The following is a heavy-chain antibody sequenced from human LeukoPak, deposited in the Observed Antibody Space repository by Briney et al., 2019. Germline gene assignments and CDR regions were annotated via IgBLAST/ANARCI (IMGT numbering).Heavy chain of an antibody. CDR3: AKDRGYSSLFLDY. CDR1: GFTFSIYW. J-gene: IGHJ4*02. D-gene: IGHD6-13*01. CDR2: IKQDGSER. V-gene: IGHV3-7*03. Sequence: GGSLRLSCAASGFTFSIYWMSWVRQAPGKGLEWVANIKQDGSERYHVDSVKGRFTLSRDNAKNSLYLQMNSLRAEDTALYYCAKDRGYSSLFLDYWGQGTLVTVSS.